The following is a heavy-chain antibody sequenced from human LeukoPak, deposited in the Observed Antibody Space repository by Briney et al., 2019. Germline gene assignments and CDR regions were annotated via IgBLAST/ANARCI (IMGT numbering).Heavy chain of an antibody. Sequence: SETLSLTCTVSGGSISSSSYYWGWIRQPPGKGLEWIGSIYYSGSTYYNPSLKSRVTISVDTSKNQFSLKLSSVTAADTAVYYCARVQWELFDYWGQGTLVTVSS. CDR2: IYYSGST. V-gene: IGHV4-39*07. D-gene: IGHD1-26*01. CDR3: ARVQWELFDY. CDR1: GGSISSSSYY. J-gene: IGHJ4*02.